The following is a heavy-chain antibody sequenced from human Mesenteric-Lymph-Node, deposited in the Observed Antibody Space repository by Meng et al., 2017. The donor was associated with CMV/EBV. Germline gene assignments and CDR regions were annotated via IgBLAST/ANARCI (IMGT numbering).Heavy chain of an antibody. J-gene: IGHJ6*02. CDR2: ISAYNGNT. CDR3: ARVGTIESYYYYGMDV. V-gene: IGHV1-18*01. CDR1: GYTFTSYG. Sequence: ASVKVSCKASGYTFTSYGISWVRQAPGQGLEWMGWISAYNGNTNYAQKLQGRVTMTTDTSTSTAYMELRSLRSDDTAVYYCARVGTIESYYYYGMDVWGQGTTVTVSS.